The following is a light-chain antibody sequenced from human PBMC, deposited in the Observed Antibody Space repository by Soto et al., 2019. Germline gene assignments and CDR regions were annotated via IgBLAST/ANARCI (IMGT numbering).Light chain of an antibody. CDR2: YNN. Sequence: QSVLTQPPSVSAAPGQKVTISCSGSSSNIDNNYVSWYQQLPGTAPKLLIFYNNKRPSGIPDRFSASKSGTSATLGITRLQTGDEADYYCGSWDSNLSAYVFGAGTKLTVL. V-gene: IGLV1-51*01. J-gene: IGLJ1*01. CDR1: SSNIDNNY. CDR3: GSWDSNLSAYV.